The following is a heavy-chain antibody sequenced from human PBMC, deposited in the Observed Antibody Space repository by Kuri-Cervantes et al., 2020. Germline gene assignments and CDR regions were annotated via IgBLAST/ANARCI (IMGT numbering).Heavy chain of an antibody. D-gene: IGHD3-10*01. Sequence: ASVKVSCKASGYTFTGYYMHWVRQAPGQGLEWMGWINPNSGGTNYAQKLQGRVTMTTDTSTSTAYMELRSLRSDDTAVYYCARVRLYYGSGSYYSLGAFDIWGQGTMVTVSS. CDR3: ARVRLYYGSGSYYSLGAFDI. CDR1: GYTFTGYY. CDR2: INPNSGGT. V-gene: IGHV1-2*02. J-gene: IGHJ3*02.